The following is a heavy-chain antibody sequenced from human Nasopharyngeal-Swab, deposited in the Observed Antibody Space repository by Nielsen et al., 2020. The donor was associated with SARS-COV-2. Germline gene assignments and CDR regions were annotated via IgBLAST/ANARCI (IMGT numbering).Heavy chain of an antibody. J-gene: IGHJ3*02. CDR2: TSGSGGST. D-gene: IGHD1-26*01. CDR3: AKDESGYTGTYGALDI. CDR1: GFTFSSYA. V-gene: IGHV3-23*01. Sequence: GGSLRLSCAASGFTFSSYAMSWVRQAPGKGLEWVSTTSGSGGSTYYADSVKGRFTISRDNSWTTLYLEMNSPRAEDTAVYYCAKDESGYTGTYGALDIWGQGTMVTVSS.